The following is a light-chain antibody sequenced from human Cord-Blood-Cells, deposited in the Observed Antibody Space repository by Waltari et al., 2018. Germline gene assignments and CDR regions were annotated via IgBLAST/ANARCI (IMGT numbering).Light chain of an antibody. Sequence: EIVLTQSPGTLSLSPVERATLSCRASQSVSSSYLAWYQQKPGQAPRVLIYGASSRATGIPDRFSGSGSGTDFTLTISRLEPEDFAVYYCQQYGSSPPNSFGQGTTLEIK. V-gene: IGKV3-20*01. CDR3: QQYGSSPPNS. CDR1: QSVSSSY. CDR2: GAS. J-gene: IGKJ2*03.